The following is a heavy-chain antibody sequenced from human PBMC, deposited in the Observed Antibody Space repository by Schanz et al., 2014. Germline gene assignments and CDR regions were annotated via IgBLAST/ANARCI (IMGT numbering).Heavy chain of an antibody. D-gene: IGHD2-2*01. CDR1: GFRFDDYA. Sequence: EVQLVESGGGLVQPGRSLRLSCVASGFRFDDYAMHWVRQAPGKGLEWVSGMSWNAGSLGYGDSVKGRFTISRDNAKNSLYLQMNGLRAEDTALYDGARDTAQASIGPSCVEYFQHWGQGALVTVSS. J-gene: IGHJ1*01. V-gene: IGHV3-9*01. CDR2: MSWNAGSL. CDR3: ARDTAQASIGPSCVEYFQH.